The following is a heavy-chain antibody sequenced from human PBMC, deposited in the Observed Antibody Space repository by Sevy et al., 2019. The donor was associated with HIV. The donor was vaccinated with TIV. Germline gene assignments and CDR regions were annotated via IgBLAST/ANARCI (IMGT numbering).Heavy chain of an antibody. CDR2: ISGSDNTK. Sequence: GGSLRLSCAASGFTLSDYYMSWIRQAPGKGLEWVSYISGSDNTKYYADSVKGRFTISRDNAKNSLYLQMNSLRAEDAAVYYCAREKTILEGRYGMDVWGQGTTVTVSS. CDR3: AREKTILEGRYGMDV. V-gene: IGHV3-11*04. J-gene: IGHJ6*02. D-gene: IGHD3-3*01. CDR1: GFTLSDYY.